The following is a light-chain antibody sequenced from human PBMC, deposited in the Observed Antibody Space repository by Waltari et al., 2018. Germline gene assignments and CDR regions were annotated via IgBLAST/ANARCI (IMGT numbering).Light chain of an antibody. J-gene: IGLJ2*01. Sequence: QSALTQPAPVSGPPGQSITISCTGTSSDVGNYKRVSWYHQHPGKAPKLMIYAVSKRPSGVSDRFSGSKSGDMASLTISGLQPEDEAEYFCSSYAGSSKGVFGGGTKVTVL. CDR1: SSDVGNYKR. CDR2: AVS. V-gene: IGLV2-23*02. CDR3: SSYAGSSKGV.